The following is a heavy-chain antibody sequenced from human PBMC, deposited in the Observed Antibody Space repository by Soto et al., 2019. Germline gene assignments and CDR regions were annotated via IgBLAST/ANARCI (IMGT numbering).Heavy chain of an antibody. Sequence: QVQLQESGPGLVKPSETLSLTCTVSGDSISTYYWSWIRQPPGKGLEWMGYFLYSANTNYTPSPKSRITMSVDTSMNPFSLKLTSVTAADTAVYFCAKTRKGGFEPWGQGILVNVSS. CDR2: FLYSANT. CDR1: GDSISTYY. D-gene: IGHD3-16*01. V-gene: IGHV4-59*01. CDR3: AKTRKGGFEP. J-gene: IGHJ5*02.